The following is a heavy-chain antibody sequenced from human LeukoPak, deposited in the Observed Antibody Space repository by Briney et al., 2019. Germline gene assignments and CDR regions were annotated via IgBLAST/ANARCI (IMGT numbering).Heavy chain of an antibody. CDR2: INPDGSDK. D-gene: IGHD2-21*01. CDR1: GFTFNKFW. J-gene: IGHJ4*02. CDR3: ARHLDWAFDY. Sequence: GGSLRLSCAASGFTFNKFWVTWARQAPGKGLEWVANINPDGSDKHHVDSVKGRFRISRDNAENSLYLQMDSLRAEDTAVYYCARHLDWAFDYWGQGTLVTVSS. V-gene: IGHV3-7*01.